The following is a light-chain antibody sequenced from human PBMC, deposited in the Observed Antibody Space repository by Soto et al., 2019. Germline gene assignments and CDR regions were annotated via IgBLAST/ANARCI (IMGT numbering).Light chain of an antibody. V-gene: IGKV3-20*01. Sequence: EIVLTQSPGTLSLSPGERATLSCRASQSVSSTYLAWYQHKPGQAPRLLIYGASSRATGIPDRFSGSGSGKDFPLTISRLEPEDFAVYYCQYYGSSPWTFGQGTKVEIK. CDR1: QSVSSTY. J-gene: IGKJ1*01. CDR2: GAS. CDR3: QYYGSSPWT.